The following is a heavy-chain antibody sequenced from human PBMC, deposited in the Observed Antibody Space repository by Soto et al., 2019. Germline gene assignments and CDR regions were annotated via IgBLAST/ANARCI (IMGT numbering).Heavy chain of an antibody. D-gene: IGHD2-2*01. Sequence: ASVKVSCKVSGYTLTELSMHWVRQAPGKGLEWMGGFDPEDGETIYAQKFQGRVTMTEDTSTDTAYMELSSLRSEDTAVYYCARKGSIGVPAVAGSNDAFDSWGQGTRVTVSS. CDR2: FDPEDGET. CDR3: ARKGSIGVPAVAGSNDAFDS. V-gene: IGHV1-24*01. CDR1: GYTLTELS. J-gene: IGHJ3*02.